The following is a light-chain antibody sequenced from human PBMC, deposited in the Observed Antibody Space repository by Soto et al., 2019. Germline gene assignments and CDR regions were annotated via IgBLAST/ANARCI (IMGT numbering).Light chain of an antibody. CDR2: TSS. Sequence: DIQMTQSPSSLSASVGERVTITCRTSQSNRNFLNWYQQKPGTVPKLLISTSSTLESGVPSRFSGGGSGTDFTLTINNLQPEDFATYFCQQNYLSPWTFGPGTRVEIK. CDR3: QQNYLSPWT. J-gene: IGKJ1*01. CDR1: QSNRNF. V-gene: IGKV1-39*01.